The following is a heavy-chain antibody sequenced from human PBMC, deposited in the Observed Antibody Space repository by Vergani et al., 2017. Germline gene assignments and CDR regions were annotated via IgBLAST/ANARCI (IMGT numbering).Heavy chain of an antibody. V-gene: IGHV3-23*01. D-gene: IGHD5-12*01. CDR2: ISGSGGST. CDR1: GFTFNHYA. J-gene: IGHJ6*02. CDR3: ANANPRNSGYDYLYYYHAMDV. Sequence: EVQLLESGGDLVQPGGSLRLSCAASGFTFNHYAMNWVRQAPGKGLEWVSGISGSGGSTYYAGSVKGRFTISRDSSKNTLYLQMNSLNAGDTAVYYCANANPRNSGYDYLYYYHAMDVWGRGTTVTVSS.